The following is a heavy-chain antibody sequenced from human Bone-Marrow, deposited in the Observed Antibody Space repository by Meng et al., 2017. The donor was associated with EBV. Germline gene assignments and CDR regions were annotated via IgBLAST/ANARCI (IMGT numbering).Heavy chain of an antibody. J-gene: IGHJ4*02. Sequence: VPLPEAGPGWVKPWGSLSPTWAVFGGSIANANWWTWVPQPPGKGLEWIGEIYHSGSTNYNPSLKSRVTISVDKSKNQFSLKLSSVTAADTAVYYCARDLANDYGDYYFDYWGQGSLVTVSS. V-gene: IGHV4-4*02. D-gene: IGHD4-17*01. CDR1: GGSIANANW. CDR2: IYHSGST. CDR3: ARDLANDYGDYYFDY.